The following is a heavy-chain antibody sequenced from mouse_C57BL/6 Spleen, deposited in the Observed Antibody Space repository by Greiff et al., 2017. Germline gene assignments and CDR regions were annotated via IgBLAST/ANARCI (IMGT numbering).Heavy chain of an antibody. D-gene: IGHD2-4*01. CDR3: ARDEDYEFAY. Sequence: QVQLLQSGAELVKPGASVKISCKASGYAFSSYWMNWVKQRPGKGLEWIGQIYPGDGDTNYTGKIKGKVTLTADKSASTADMQLSSLTSEDSAVYFGARDEDYEFAYWGQGTLVTVSA. CDR1: GYAFSSYW. CDR2: IYPGDGDT. J-gene: IGHJ3*01. V-gene: IGHV1-80*01.